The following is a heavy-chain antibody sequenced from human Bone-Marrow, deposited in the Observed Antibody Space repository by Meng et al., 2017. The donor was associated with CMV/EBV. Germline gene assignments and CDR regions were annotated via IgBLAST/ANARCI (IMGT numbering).Heavy chain of an antibody. CDR1: GFTVSSNY. Sequence: GGSLRLSCAASGFTVSSNYMSWVRQAPGKGLEWVSGIYSGGSTDYADSVKARFTISRDNSKNTLNLKMNSLRAEDTAVYYCARVTYYDFWCGYYLDYWGQGTLVTVSS. D-gene: IGHD3-3*01. CDR3: ARVTYYDFWCGYYLDY. V-gene: IGHV3-53*01. J-gene: IGHJ4*02. CDR2: IYSGGST.